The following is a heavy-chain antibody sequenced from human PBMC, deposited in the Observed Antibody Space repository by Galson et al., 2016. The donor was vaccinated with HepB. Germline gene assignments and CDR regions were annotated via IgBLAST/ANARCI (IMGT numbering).Heavy chain of an antibody. D-gene: IGHD3-16*01. CDR2: IATTGDT. Sequence: SLRLSCAASGFNFSLYDMHWVRQVTGKGLEWVSAIATTGDTYYPGSVKGRFTISRENAKNSMFLQMNSLRVGETAVYYCARAPKGGGYGLDVWGKGTTVTVSS. CDR1: GFNFSLYD. CDR3: ARAPKGGGYGLDV. J-gene: IGHJ6*04. V-gene: IGHV3-13*04.